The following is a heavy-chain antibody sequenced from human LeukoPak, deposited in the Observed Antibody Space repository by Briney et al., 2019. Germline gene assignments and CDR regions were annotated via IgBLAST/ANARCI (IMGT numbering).Heavy chain of an antibody. CDR2: INHSGST. J-gene: IGHJ4*02. CDR3: ARGDDMVRGVYYFDY. CDR1: GGSFSGYY. D-gene: IGHD3-10*01. Sequence: PSETLSLTCAVYGGSFSGYYWSWIRQPPGKGLEWIGEINHSGSTNYNPSLKSRVTISVDTSKNQFSLKLSSVAAADTAVYYCARGDDMVRGVYYFDYWGQGTLVTVSS. V-gene: IGHV4-34*01.